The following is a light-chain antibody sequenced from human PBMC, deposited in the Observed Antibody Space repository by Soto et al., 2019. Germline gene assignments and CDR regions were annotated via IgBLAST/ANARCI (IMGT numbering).Light chain of an antibody. Sequence: QSALTQPASVSGSPGQSITISCTGTSSDVGTYNLVSWYQQPPGKAPKLMIYEGSKRPSGVSNRFSGSKSGNTASLTISGLQAEDEADYYCCSYTTSATYVFXTGTKVTVL. CDR2: EGS. V-gene: IGLV2-23*01. CDR3: CSYTTSATYV. CDR1: SSDVGTYNL. J-gene: IGLJ1*01.